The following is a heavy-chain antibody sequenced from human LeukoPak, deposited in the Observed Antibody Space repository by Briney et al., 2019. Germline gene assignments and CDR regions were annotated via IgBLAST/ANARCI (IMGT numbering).Heavy chain of an antibody. CDR1: GYSFTSYW. J-gene: IGHJ3*02. Sequence: GESLKISCKGSGYSFTSYWIGWVRQMPGKGLEWMGIIYPGDSDTRYSPSFQGQVTISADKSISTAYLQWSSLKASDTAMYYCASPSPNRVVPAAIGYDAFDIWGQGTMVTVSS. CDR3: ASPSPNRVVPAAIGYDAFDI. D-gene: IGHD2-2*01. CDR2: IYPGDSDT. V-gene: IGHV5-51*01.